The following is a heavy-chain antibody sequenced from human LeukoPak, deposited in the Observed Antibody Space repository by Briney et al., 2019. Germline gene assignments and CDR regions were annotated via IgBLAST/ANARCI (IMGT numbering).Heavy chain of an antibody. CDR2: INHSGST. CDR1: GGSFSGYY. D-gene: IGHD5-18*01. Sequence: SETLSLTCAVYGGSFSGYYWSWIRQPPGRGLEWIGEINHSGSTNYNPSPKSRVTISVDTSKNQLSLKLSSVTAAGTAVYHCARGKLWLRFELDYWGQGSLVSVS. V-gene: IGHV4-34*01. J-gene: IGHJ4*02. CDR3: ARGKLWLRFELDY.